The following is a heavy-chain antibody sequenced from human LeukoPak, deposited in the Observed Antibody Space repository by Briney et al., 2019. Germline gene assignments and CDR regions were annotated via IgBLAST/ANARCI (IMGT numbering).Heavy chain of an antibody. D-gene: IGHD3-22*01. J-gene: IGHJ4*02. Sequence: SGTLSLTCTVSGGSISSSSYYWGCIRQPPGKGLEWIGCIYYSGSTYYKPSLKSRVTISVDTSKNQFSLKLSSVTAADTAVYYGVRCTSEYYEDSSGYYGGLGVRPDYWGQGTVVTLFS. CDR2: IYYSGST. V-gene: IGHV4-39*07. CDR3: VRCTSEYYEDSSGYYGGLGVRPDY. CDR1: GGSISSSSYY.